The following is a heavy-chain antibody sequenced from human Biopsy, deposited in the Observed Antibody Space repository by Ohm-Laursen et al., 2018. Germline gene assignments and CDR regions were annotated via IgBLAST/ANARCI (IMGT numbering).Heavy chain of an antibody. D-gene: IGHD3-22*01. CDR2: IGSDNGDT. CDR1: GYTFISFG. CDR3: ARDGKYDSRGY. J-gene: IGHJ4*02. Sequence: GASVKVSCKASGYTFISFGITWVRQAPGQGLEWVGYIGSDNGDTKYAQKFQGRVTMTTDTSTSTAYMELRSLRSDDTAFYYCARDGKYDSRGYWGPGTLVTVSS. V-gene: IGHV1-18*01.